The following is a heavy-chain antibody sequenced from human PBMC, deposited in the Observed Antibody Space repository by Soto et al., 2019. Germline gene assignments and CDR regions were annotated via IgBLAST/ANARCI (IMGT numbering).Heavy chain of an antibody. CDR3: ARGQLAARIPVFDY. CDR2: IYSGGDT. V-gene: IGHV3-53*01. D-gene: IGHD6-6*01. Sequence: GGSLRISCAASGFTVSSKFMSWVRQAPGKGLEWASVIYSGGDTYYADPVKGRLTISRDSSKNTLNLQMNSLRVEDTAVYYCARGQLAARIPVFDYWGQGTLVTVSS. J-gene: IGHJ4*02. CDR1: GFTVSSKF.